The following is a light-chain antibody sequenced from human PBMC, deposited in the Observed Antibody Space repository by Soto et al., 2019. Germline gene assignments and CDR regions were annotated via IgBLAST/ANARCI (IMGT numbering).Light chain of an antibody. CDR2: EVS. V-gene: IGLV2-14*01. Sequence: QSVLTQPASVSGSPGQSITISCTGTSSDVGAYNYISWYQQHPGKAPKLMIYEVSNRPSGVSTRFSGSKSGNTASLTISGLQAEDEGDYYCSAYTARSTLVFGGGTKLTVL. CDR1: SSDVGAYNY. CDR3: SAYTARSTLV. J-gene: IGLJ3*02.